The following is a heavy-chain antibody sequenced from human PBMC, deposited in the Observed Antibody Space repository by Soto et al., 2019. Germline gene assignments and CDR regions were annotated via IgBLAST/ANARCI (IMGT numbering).Heavy chain of an antibody. CDR2: ISYDGSNK. D-gene: IGHD3-22*01. Sequence: QVQLVESGGGVVQPGRSLRLSCAASGFTFSSYAMHWVRQAPGKGLEWVAVISYDGSNKYYADSVKGRFTISRDNSKNTLYLQMNSLRAEDTAVYYCARGADYYDSSVPLGALGYYGMDVWGQGTTVTVSS. J-gene: IGHJ6*02. CDR3: ARGADYYDSSVPLGALGYYGMDV. CDR1: GFTFSSYA. V-gene: IGHV3-30-3*01.